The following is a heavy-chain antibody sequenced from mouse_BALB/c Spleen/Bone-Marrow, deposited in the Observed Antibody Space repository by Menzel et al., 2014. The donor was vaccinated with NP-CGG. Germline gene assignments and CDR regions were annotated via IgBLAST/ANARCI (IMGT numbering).Heavy chain of an antibody. D-gene: IGHD1-1*01. Sequence: EVKLVESGGGLVQPGGSLKPSCAASGFTFSSYGMSWVRQTPDKRLELVATINSNGGSTYYPDSVKGRFTISRDNAKNTLYLQMSSLKSEDTAMYYCARERYYGNGRIFEYWGQGTTLTVSS. V-gene: IGHV5-6-3*01. CDR1: GFTFSSYG. CDR2: INSNGGST. CDR3: ARERYYGNGRIFEY. J-gene: IGHJ2*01.